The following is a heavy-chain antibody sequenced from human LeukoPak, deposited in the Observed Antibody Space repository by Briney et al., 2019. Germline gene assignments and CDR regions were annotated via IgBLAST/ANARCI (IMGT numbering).Heavy chain of an antibody. V-gene: IGHV4-38-2*02. Sequence: PSETLSLTCTVSGYSISSGYYWGWIRQPPGKGLEWIGSIYHSGGTYYNPSLMGRVTISVDTSKNRFSLKLSSVTAADTAVYYCARTTEAHSWRTRYYDYYMDVWGKGTTVTV. CDR2: IYHSGGT. J-gene: IGHJ6*03. CDR1: GYSISSGYY. CDR3: ARTTEAHSWRTRYYDYYMDV. D-gene: IGHD6-13*01.